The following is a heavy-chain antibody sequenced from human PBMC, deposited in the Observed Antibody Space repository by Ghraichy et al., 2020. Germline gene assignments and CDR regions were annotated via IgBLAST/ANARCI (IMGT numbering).Heavy chain of an antibody. V-gene: IGHV4-39*01. D-gene: IGHD3-16*02. CDR2: IYYSGST. J-gene: IGHJ5*02. CDR1: GGSISSSSYY. Sequence: SETLSLTCTVSGGSISSSSYYWGWIRQPPGKGLEWIGSIYYSGSTSSNPSLKSRVTISVDTSKNQFSLKLSSVTAADTAVYYCARNIMITFGGVIEGNWFDPWGQGTLVTVSS. CDR3: ARNIMITFGGVIEGNWFDP.